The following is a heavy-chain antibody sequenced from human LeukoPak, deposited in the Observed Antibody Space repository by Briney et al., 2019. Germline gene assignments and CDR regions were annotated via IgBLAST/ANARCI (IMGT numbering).Heavy chain of an antibody. CDR2: ISYDGCNK. J-gene: IGHJ6*03. CDR1: GFTYSRYD. Sequence: SGGSERLLCAASGFTYSRYDMLCVRQAPGKGLVCGVVISYDGCNKYYADSVKGRFTISRDNSKNTLYLQMDSLRAEDTAVYDCASPGDSSGYPRVYYMDVWGKGTTVTVSS. CDR3: ASPGDSSGYPRVYYMDV. V-gene: IGHV3-30-3*01. D-gene: IGHD3-22*01.